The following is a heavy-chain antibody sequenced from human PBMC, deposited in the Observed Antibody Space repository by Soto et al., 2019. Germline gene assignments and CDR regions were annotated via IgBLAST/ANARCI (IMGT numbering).Heavy chain of an antibody. D-gene: IGHD6-19*01. CDR3: ARDLSGSGWYGNYYYYMDV. Sequence: PSQTLSLTCAISGDSVSSNSAAWNWIRQSPSRGLEWLGRTYYRSKWYNDYAVSVKSRITINPDTSKNQFSLQLNSVTPEDTAVYYCARDLSGSGWYGNYYYYMDVWGKGTTVTVSS. J-gene: IGHJ6*03. V-gene: IGHV6-1*01. CDR2: TYYRSKWYN. CDR1: GDSVSSNSAA.